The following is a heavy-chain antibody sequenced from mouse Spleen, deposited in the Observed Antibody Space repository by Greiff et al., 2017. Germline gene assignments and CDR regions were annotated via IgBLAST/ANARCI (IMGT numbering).Heavy chain of an antibody. V-gene: IGHV14-3*02. D-gene: IGHD2-10*02. J-gene: IGHJ3*01. CDR3: ARKGTYAWFAY. Sequence: EVKLQESGAELVKPGASVKLSCTASGFNIKDTYMHWVEQRPEQGLEWIGRIDPANGNTKYDPKFQGKATITADTSSNTAYLQLSSLTSEDTAVYYCARKGTYAWFAYWGQGTLVTVSA. CDR2: IDPANGNT. CDR1: GFNIKDTY.